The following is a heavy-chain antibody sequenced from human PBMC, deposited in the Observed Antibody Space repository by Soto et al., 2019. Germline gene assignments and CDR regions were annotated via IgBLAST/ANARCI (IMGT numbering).Heavy chain of an antibody. V-gene: IGHV3-7*03. Sequence: GGSLRLSCAASGFTLSSYWMSWVRQAPGKGLGWVANIKQDGSEKYYVDSVKGRFTISRDNAKNSLYLQMNSLRAEDTAVYYCARGEDGTYYDFWSGYSSYYYYGMDVWGQGTTVTVSS. CDR1: GFTLSSYW. CDR3: ARGEDGTYYDFWSGYSSYYYYGMDV. CDR2: IKQDGSEK. D-gene: IGHD3-3*01. J-gene: IGHJ6*02.